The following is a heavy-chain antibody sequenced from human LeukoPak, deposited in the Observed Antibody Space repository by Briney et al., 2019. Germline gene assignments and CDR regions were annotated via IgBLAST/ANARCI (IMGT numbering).Heavy chain of an antibody. D-gene: IGHD6-19*01. Sequence: GGSLRLSCAASGFTFSSYSMNWVRQAPGKGLEWVSSISSSSYIYYADSVKGRFTISRDNAKNSLYLQMNSLRAEDTAVYYCARDLIAVAGDDAFDIWGQGTMVTVSS. CDR3: ARDLIAVAGDDAFDI. V-gene: IGHV3-21*01. J-gene: IGHJ3*02. CDR1: GFTFSSYS. CDR2: ISSSSYI.